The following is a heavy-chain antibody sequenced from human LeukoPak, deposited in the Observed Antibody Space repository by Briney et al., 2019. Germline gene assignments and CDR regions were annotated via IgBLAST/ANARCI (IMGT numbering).Heavy chain of an antibody. J-gene: IGHJ4*02. CDR2: ISSSSNTI. CDR1: AFTFTTYS. CDR3: ASLIPYYYDSSTYSPGDD. D-gene: IGHD3-22*01. V-gene: IGHV3-48*01. Sequence: GGSLRLSCAASAFTFTTYSMNWVRQAPGKGLEWLSYISSSSNTIYYADSVKGRFTISRDNAKNSLYLQMNSLRAEDTAVYYCASLIPYYYDSSTYSPGDDWGQGTLVTVSS.